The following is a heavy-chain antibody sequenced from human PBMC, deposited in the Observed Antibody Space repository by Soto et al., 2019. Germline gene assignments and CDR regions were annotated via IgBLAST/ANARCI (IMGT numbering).Heavy chain of an antibody. Sequence: GGSLRLSCAASGLIFRSYVMHWVRQTPDKGLEWVALISFDGSNNYYTDSVKGRFTISRDNSRNTLYLQMDSLRADDTAVYYCARGTYELVVDANSSPLYYYGADVWGQGTTVTVS. D-gene: IGHD2-2*01. V-gene: IGHV3-30-3*01. J-gene: IGHJ6*02. CDR1: GLIFRSYV. CDR2: ISFDGSNN. CDR3: ARGTYELVVDANSSPLYYYGADV.